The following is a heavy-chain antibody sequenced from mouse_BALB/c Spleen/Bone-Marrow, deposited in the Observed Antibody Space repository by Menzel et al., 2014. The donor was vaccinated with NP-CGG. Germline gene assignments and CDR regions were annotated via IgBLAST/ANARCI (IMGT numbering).Heavy chain of an antibody. Sequence: EVQLQQSGGGLVQPGGSLKLSCAASGFSFRGYGMSWVRQTPDKRLELVATINSNGGSTYYSDSVKGRFTISRDNAKNTLYLQMSSLKSEDTAMYYCARGYDYDSWFAYWGQGTLVTVSA. CDR1: GFSFRGYG. D-gene: IGHD2-4*01. V-gene: IGHV5-6-3*01. CDR3: ARGYDYDSWFAY. J-gene: IGHJ3*01. CDR2: INSNGGST.